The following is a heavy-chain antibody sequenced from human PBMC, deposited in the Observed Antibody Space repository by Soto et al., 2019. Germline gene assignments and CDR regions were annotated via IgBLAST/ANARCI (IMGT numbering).Heavy chain of an antibody. CDR1: GYTFTGYY. V-gene: IGHV1-2*04. CDR3: ARGIRWADYYYYYGMDV. Sequence: ASVKVSCKASGYTFTGYYMHWVRQAPGQGLEWMGWINPNSGGTNYAQKFQGWVTMTRDTSISTAYMELSRLRSDDTAVYYCARGIRWADYYYYYGMDVWGQGTTVTVS. CDR2: INPNSGGT. D-gene: IGHD6-13*01. J-gene: IGHJ6*02.